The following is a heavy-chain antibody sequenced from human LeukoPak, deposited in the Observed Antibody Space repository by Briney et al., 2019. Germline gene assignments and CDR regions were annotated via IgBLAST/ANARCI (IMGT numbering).Heavy chain of an antibody. V-gene: IGHV4-39*02. J-gene: IGHJ4*02. CDR3: GRYNQPVITPIDS. Sequence: PSETLSLTCTVSGDSISSSNFYWGWIRQPPGTGLEWIESIYSGGNTYNHPSLKSPVTISVDASKNHCSLSLSSVTAADTAVYYCGRYNQPVITPIDSCGQGTLVTVSS. D-gene: IGHD5-24*01. CDR1: GDSISSSNFY. CDR2: IYSGGNT.